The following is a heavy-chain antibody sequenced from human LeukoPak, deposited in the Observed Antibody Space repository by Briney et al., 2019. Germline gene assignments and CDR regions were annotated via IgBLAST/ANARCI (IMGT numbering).Heavy chain of an antibody. CDR1: GYTFSSYY. V-gene: IGHV1-46*03. Sequence: ASVKVSCKASGYTFSSYYMHWVRQAPGQGLEGMGVINPSGGSTSYAQKLQGRVTMTRDMSTSTVYMELSSLRSEDTAVYYCARVEGQQLSIDYWGQGTLVTVSS. J-gene: IGHJ4*02. D-gene: IGHD6-13*01. CDR2: INPSGGST. CDR3: ARVEGQQLSIDY.